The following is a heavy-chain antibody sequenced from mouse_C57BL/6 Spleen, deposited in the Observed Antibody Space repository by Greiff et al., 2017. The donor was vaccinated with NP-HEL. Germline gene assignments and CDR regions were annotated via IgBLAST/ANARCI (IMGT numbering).Heavy chain of an antibody. D-gene: IGHD2-5*01. Sequence: VQLQHPGAELVMPGASVKLSCKASGYTFTSYWMHWVKQRPGQGLEWIGEIDPSDSYTNYNQKFKGKSTLTVDKSSSTAYMQLSSLTSEDSAVYYCARAYYSNYAFAYWGQGTLVTVSA. CDR2: IDPSDSYT. J-gene: IGHJ3*01. CDR1: GYTFTSYW. CDR3: ARAYYSNYAFAY. V-gene: IGHV1-69*01.